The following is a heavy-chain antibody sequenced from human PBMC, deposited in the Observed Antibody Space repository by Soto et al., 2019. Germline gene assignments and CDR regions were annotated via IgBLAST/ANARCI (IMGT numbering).Heavy chain of an antibody. Sequence: GESLKISCKGSGYSFTSYWIGWVRQMPGKGLEWMGIIYPGDSDTRNSPSFQGQVTISADKSISTAYLQWSSLKASDTAMYYCARYSNYANYYYYYMDVWGKGTTVTVSS. D-gene: IGHD4-4*01. V-gene: IGHV5-51*01. CDR1: GYSFTSYW. CDR2: IYPGDSDT. CDR3: ARYSNYANYYYYYMDV. J-gene: IGHJ6*03.